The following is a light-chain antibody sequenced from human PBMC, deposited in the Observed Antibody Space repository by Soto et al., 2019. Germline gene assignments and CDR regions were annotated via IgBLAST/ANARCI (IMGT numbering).Light chain of an antibody. J-gene: IGLJ2*01. CDR2: EVS. CDR1: SNDVGGYNY. Sequence: QSALTQPASASGSPGQSVTISCTGTSNDVGGYNYVSWYQHHPGKAPKLVIYEVSHRPSGISGRFSGSKSGNTASLTISGLQVDDEADYFCSSYATSSPFAFGGGTKLTVL. V-gene: IGLV2-14*01. CDR3: SSYATSSPFA.